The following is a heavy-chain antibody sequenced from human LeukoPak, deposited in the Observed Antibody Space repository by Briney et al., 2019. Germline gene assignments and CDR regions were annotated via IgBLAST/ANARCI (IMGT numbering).Heavy chain of an antibody. J-gene: IGHJ4*02. D-gene: IGHD3-10*01. CDR2: IYRGVST. V-gene: IGHV3-66*01. CDR3: ARDGAMVRGVISDY. CDR1: GFTVSSNY. Sequence: GGSLRLSCAASGFTVSSNYMSWVRQAPGKGLEWVSVIYRGVSTYYADSVKGRFTISRDNSKNTLYLQMNSLRAEDTAVYYCARDGAMVRGVISDYWGQGTLVTVSS.